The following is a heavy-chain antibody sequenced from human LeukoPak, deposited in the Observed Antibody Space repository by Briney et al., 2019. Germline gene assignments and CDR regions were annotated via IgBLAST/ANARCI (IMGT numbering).Heavy chain of an antibody. CDR3: ARGGRGTVDY. Sequence: SETLSLTCTVSGGSISSYYWSWIRQPPGKGLEWTGYIYYSGSTNYNPSLKSRVTISVDTSKNQFSLKLSSVTAADTAVYYCARGGRGTVDYWGQGTLVTVSS. CDR2: IYYSGST. J-gene: IGHJ4*02. D-gene: IGHD3-16*01. V-gene: IGHV4-59*01. CDR1: GGSISSYY.